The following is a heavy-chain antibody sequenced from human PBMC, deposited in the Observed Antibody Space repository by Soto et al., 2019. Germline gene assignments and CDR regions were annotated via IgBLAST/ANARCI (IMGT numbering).Heavy chain of an antibody. V-gene: IGHV2-5*02. Sequence: QITLKESGPTLVKPTQTLTLTCTFSGFSLSTSGVGVGWIRQPPGKALEWLALIYWDDDKRYSPSLKSRLTTTKDPTXXQXVXIMTNMDPVDTATYYCAHRLNYYDSSGYYKGNYFDYWGQGTLVTVSS. CDR3: AHRLNYYDSSGYYKGNYFDY. CDR1: GFSLSTSGVG. D-gene: IGHD3-22*01. CDR2: IYWDDDK. J-gene: IGHJ4*02.